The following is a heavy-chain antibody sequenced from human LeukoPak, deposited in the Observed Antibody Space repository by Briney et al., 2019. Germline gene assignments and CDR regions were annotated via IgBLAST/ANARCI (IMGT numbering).Heavy chain of an antibody. V-gene: IGHV3-30*18. CDR3: AKHMREPGYYYGMDV. Sequence: GGSLRLSCAASGFTFSSYGMHWVRQAPGKGLEWVAVISYDGSNKYYADSVKGRFTISRDNSKNTLYLQMNSLRAEDTAVYYCAKHMREPGYYYGMDVWGQGTLVTVSS. CDR2: ISYDGSNK. J-gene: IGHJ6*02. CDR1: GFTFSSYG. D-gene: IGHD2-2*01.